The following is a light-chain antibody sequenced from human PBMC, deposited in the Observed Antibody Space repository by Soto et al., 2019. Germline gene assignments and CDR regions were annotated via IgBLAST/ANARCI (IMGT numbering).Light chain of an antibody. CDR2: GTS. Sequence: EIVLTQSPGTLSLSPGERATLSCRASQSVSSSYLAWYQQKPGQAPRLLNYGTSSRATGIPDRFSRSGSGTDFTLTISRLEPEDFAVDYCQQYGSSRVTFGQGTRLEIK. CDR1: QSVSSSY. V-gene: IGKV3-20*01. J-gene: IGKJ5*01. CDR3: QQYGSSRVT.